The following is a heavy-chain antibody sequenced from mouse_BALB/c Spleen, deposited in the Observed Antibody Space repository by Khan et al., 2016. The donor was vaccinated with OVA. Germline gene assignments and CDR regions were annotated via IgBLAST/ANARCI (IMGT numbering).Heavy chain of an antibody. CDR3: ARMYGNYRAWFAY. CDR1: GDSITSGY. J-gene: IGHJ3*01. Sequence: EVKLLESGPSLVKPSQTLSLTCSVTGDSITSGYWNWIRKFPGNKLEYMGYISYSTSTYYNPSLKSRISLTRDTSKNQFYLQLNSVTTEDTATFYCARMYGNYRAWFAYWGQGTRVTVSA. D-gene: IGHD2-10*02. CDR2: ISYSTST. V-gene: IGHV3-8*02.